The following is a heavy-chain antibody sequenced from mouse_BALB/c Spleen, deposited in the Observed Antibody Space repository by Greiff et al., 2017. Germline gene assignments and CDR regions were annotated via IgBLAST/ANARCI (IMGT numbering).Heavy chain of an antibody. CDR2: IAPGSGST. Sequence: DLVKPGASVKLSCKASGYTFTSYWINWIKQRPGQGLEWIGRIAPGSGSTYYNEMFKGKATLTVDTSSSTAYIQLSSLSSEDSAVYICARVDNYAMDYWGQGTSVTVSS. V-gene: IGHV1S41*01. CDR1: GYTFTSYW. CDR3: ARVDNYAMDY. J-gene: IGHJ4*01.